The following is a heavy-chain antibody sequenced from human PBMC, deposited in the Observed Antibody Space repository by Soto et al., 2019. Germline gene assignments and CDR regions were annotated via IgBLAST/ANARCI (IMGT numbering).Heavy chain of an antibody. D-gene: IGHD6-13*01. CDR3: AGYSSWWGVFDY. CDR1: GFTFSSYS. Sequence: EVQLVESGGGLVQPGGSLRLSCAAPGFTFSSYSINWVRQAPGKGLEWVSYISSSSSTIYYADSVKGRFTISRDNAKNSLYLQMNSLRDEDTAVYYCAGYSSWWGVFDYWGQGTLVTVSS. V-gene: IGHV3-48*02. CDR2: ISSSSSTI. J-gene: IGHJ4*02.